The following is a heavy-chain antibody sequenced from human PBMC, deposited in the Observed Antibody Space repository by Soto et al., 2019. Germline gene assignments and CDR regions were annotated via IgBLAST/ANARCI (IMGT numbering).Heavy chain of an antibody. J-gene: IGHJ4*02. V-gene: IGHV3-15*01. CDR2: IKSKTDGGTT. CDR1: GFTFSNAW. D-gene: IGHD4-17*01. Sequence: GGSLRLSCAASGFTFSNAWMSWVRQAPGKGLEWVGRIKSKTDGGTTDYAAPVKGRFTISRDDSKNTLYLQMNSLKTEDTAVYYCTTDYGDYVLNLVYWGQGTLVTVSS. CDR3: TTDYGDYVLNLVY.